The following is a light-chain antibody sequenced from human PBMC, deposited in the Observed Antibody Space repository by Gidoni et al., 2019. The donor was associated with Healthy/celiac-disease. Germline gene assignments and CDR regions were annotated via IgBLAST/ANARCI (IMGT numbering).Light chain of an antibody. CDR3: QQYNNWPPLT. CDR1: QSVSSN. Sequence: EIVMTPSPATLSVSPGERATLSCSSSQSVSSNLAWYQQKPGQAPRLLIYGASTRATGIPARFSGSGSGTEFTLTISSLQSEDFAVYCCQQYNNWPPLTFGGGTKVEIK. CDR2: GAS. V-gene: IGKV3-15*01. J-gene: IGKJ4*01.